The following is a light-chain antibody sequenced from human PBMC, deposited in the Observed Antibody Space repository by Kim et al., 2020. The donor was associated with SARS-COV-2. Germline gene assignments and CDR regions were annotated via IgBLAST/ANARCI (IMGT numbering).Light chain of an antibody. Sequence: SPGERATLFCRASQSVSSYLAWYQQKRGQAPRLLIYDASNRATGIPARFSGSGSGTDFTLTISSLEPEDFAVYYCQQRSNWPPWTFGQGTKVDIK. J-gene: IGKJ1*01. CDR1: QSVSSY. CDR3: QQRSNWPPWT. V-gene: IGKV3-11*01. CDR2: DAS.